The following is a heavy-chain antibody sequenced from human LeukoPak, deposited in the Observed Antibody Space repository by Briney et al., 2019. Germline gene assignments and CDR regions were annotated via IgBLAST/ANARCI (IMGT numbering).Heavy chain of an antibody. CDR1: GGSISSGRYY. CDR2: IYTRGST. Sequence: SETLSLTCNVSGGSISSGRYYWSWIRQPAGKGLEWIGRIYTRGSTNYNPSLKSRVTMSVDTSKNQFSLKLSSVTAADTAVYYCATYGMVRGPDAWFDSWGQGTLVTVSS. J-gene: IGHJ5*01. D-gene: IGHD3-10*01. CDR3: ATYGMVRGPDAWFDS. V-gene: IGHV4-61*02.